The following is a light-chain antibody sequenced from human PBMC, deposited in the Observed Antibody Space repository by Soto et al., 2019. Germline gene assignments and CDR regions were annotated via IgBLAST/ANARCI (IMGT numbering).Light chain of an antibody. CDR2: DAS. V-gene: IGKV3-11*01. Sequence: EIVLTQSPATLSLSPGERATLSCRASQSVSSYLAWYQQKPGQAPRLLIYDASNTATGIPARFSGSGSETDFALNISSLEPEDFAGYYGQQRSNWPPLTFGGGTKVEIK. CDR3: QQRSNWPPLT. CDR1: QSVSSY. J-gene: IGKJ4*01.